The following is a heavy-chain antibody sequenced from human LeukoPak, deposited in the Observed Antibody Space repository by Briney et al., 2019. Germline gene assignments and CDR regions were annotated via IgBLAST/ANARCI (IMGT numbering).Heavy chain of an antibody. D-gene: IGHD3-22*01. Sequence: ASVKVSCKASGGTFSSYAISWVRQAPGQGLEWMGGIIPIFGTANYAQKFQGRVTITADESTSTAYMELSSLRSEDTAVYYCARGPYEYYDSSGYYLDYWGQGTLATVSS. CDR3: ARGPYEYYDSSGYYLDY. J-gene: IGHJ4*02. CDR2: IIPIFGTA. V-gene: IGHV1-69*13. CDR1: GGTFSSYA.